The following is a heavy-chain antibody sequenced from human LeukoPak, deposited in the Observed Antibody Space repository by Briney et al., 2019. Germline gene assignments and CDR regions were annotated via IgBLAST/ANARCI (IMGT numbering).Heavy chain of an antibody. CDR3: ARDRYDSSGYYPNWFDP. D-gene: IGHD3-22*01. Sequence: IKQDGREKYYVDSVKGRFTISRDNAKNSLYLQMNSLRAEDTAVYYCARDRYDSSGYYPNWFDPWGQGTLVTVSS. V-gene: IGHV3-7*01. J-gene: IGHJ5*02. CDR2: IKQDGREK.